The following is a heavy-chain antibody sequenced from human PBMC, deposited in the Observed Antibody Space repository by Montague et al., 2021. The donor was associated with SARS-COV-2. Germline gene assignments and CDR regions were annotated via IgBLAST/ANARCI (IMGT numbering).Heavy chain of an antibody. CDR3: AREVDNYFGY. Sequence: CAISGESVSNHRAAWNWVRQSPSRGLEWLGRTYYTSKWYNDYALFVRSRITINPDTSKNQVSLRLNSVTPEDTAIYFCAREVDNYFGYWGQGTLVTVSS. CDR1: GESVSNHRAA. J-gene: IGHJ4*02. CDR2: TYYTSKWYN. V-gene: IGHV6-1*01. D-gene: IGHD3-9*01.